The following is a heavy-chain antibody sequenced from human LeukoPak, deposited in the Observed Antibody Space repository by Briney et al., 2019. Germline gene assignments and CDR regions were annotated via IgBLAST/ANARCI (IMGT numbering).Heavy chain of an antibody. CDR2: IIPIFGTA. CDR3: ASPDRGSYYNFDY. Sequence: SVKVSCKASGGTFSSYAISWVRQAPGQGLEWMGRIIPIFGTASYAQKFQGRVTITTDESTSTAYMELSSLRSEDTAVYYCASPDRGSYYNFDYWGQGTLVTVSS. CDR1: GGTFSSYA. D-gene: IGHD1-26*01. J-gene: IGHJ4*02. V-gene: IGHV1-69*05.